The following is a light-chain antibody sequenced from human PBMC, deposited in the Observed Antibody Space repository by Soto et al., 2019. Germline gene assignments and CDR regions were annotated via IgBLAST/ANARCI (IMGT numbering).Light chain of an antibody. Sequence: IVLTQSTGTLSLSPGERATLSCRASQSVGSDLAWYQQKPGQAPRLLSYGASTRATGIPARFSGSGSGTEFTLTISSLQSEDFAVYYCQQYNNWPRTFGQGTKVDIK. CDR3: QQYNNWPRT. CDR1: QSVGSD. CDR2: GAS. J-gene: IGKJ1*01. V-gene: IGKV3-15*01.